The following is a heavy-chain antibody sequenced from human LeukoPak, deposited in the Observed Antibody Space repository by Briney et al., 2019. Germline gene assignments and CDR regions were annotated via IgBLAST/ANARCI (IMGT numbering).Heavy chain of an antibody. CDR1: GGSFSGYY. CDR3: ARADYYDSSGYYFFDY. CDR2: INHSGST. D-gene: IGHD3-22*01. V-gene: IGHV4-34*01. Sequence: SETLSLTCAVYGGSFSGYYWSWIRQPPGKGLEWIGEINHSGSTNYNPSLKSRVTISVDTSKNQFSLKLSSVTAADTAVYYCARADYYDSSGYYFFDYWGQGTLVTVSS. J-gene: IGHJ4*02.